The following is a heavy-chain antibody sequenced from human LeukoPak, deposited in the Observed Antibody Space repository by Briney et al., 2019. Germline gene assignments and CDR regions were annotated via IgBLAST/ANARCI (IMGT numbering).Heavy chain of an antibody. CDR2: VIPILGIA. D-gene: IGHD3-22*01. CDR3: ARYYHDSSGYYSHWFDY. J-gene: IGHJ4*02. V-gene: IGHV1-69*04. CDR1: GGTFSSYA. Sequence: SSVKVSCKASGGTFSSYAISWVRQAPGQGLEWMGRVIPILGIANYAQKFQGRVTITADKSTSTAYMELSSLRSEDTAVYYCARYYHDSSGYYSHWFDYWGQGTLVTVSS.